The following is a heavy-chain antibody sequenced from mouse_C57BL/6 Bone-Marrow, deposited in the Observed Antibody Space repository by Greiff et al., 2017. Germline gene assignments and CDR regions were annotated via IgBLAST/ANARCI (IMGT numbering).Heavy chain of an antibody. J-gene: IGHJ4*01. D-gene: IGHD2-1*01. Sequence: QVQLQQSGAELVRPGTSEQMSCKACGYTFTNYWIGWAKQRPGHGLEWIGDISPGGGYTNYHEKCKGKATLTADKSSSTAYMQCSSLTSEDSAIYYCPRIYYGKGYAMDYWGQGASVTVSS. V-gene: IGHV1-63*01. CDR1: GYTFTNYW. CDR3: PRIYYGKGYAMDY. CDR2: ISPGGGYT.